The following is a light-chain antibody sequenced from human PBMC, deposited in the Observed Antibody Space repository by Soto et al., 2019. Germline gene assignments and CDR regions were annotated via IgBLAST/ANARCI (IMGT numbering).Light chain of an antibody. CDR1: QSVGNNF. V-gene: IGKV3-20*01. J-gene: IGKJ1*01. CDR2: GAS. CDR3: QQYASSPRT. Sequence: EIVLTQSPGTLSLSPGARATLSCRASQSVGNNFVAWYQQKPGQAPRFLIHGASSSATGSPARLSGSGSGTDFTLAISRLEPEDFAVSYCQQYASSPRTFGQGTKVEI.